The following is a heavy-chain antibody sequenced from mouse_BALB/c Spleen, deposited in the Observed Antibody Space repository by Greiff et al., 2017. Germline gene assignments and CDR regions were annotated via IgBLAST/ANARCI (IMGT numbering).Heavy chain of an antibody. CDR3: ASITTVVADYFDY. V-gene: IGHV3-2*02. D-gene: IGHD1-1*01. CDR2: ISYSGST. CDR1: GYSITSDYA. J-gene: IGHJ2*01. Sequence: EVQLQQSGPGLVKPSQSLSLTCTVTGYSITSDYAWNWIRQFPGNKLEWMGYISYSGSTSYNPSLKSRISITRDTSKNQFFLQLNSVTTEDTATYYCASITTVVADYFDYWGQGTTLTVSS.